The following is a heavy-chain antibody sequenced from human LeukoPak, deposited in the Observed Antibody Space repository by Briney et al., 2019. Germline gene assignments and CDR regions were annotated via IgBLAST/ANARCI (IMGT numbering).Heavy chain of an antibody. J-gene: IGHJ4*02. V-gene: IGHV3-23*01. D-gene: IGHD2-8*01. CDR1: GFTFSTSA. Sequence: GGSLRLSCAGSGFTFSTSAMSWVRQAPGKGLEWLTAISVTGTTPYYADSVKGRFTISRDNSRSTLYLQMNSLRAEDTALYYCAKDTSIGRYCTNGVCSPFDYWGQGTLVTVSS. CDR2: ISVTGTTP. CDR3: AKDTSIGRYCTNGVCSPFDY.